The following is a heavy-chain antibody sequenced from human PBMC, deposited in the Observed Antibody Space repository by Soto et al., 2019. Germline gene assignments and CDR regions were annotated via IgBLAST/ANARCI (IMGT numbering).Heavy chain of an antibody. J-gene: IGHJ4*02. CDR2: IIPIFGTA. D-gene: IGHD6-13*01. CDR3: AGIAAAGTSNTDY. CDR1: GGTFSSYA. V-gene: IGHV1-69*13. Sequence: SVKVSCKASGGTFSSYAISWVRQAPGQGLEWMGGIIPIFGTANYAQKFQGRVTITADESTSTAYMELSSLRSEDTAVYYCAGIAAAGTSNTDYWGQGTLVTVSS.